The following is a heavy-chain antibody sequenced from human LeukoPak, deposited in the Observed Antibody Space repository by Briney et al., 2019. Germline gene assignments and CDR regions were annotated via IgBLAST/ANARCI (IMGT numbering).Heavy chain of an antibody. J-gene: IGHJ4*02. CDR3: ARDSSGYFFPQHNDY. D-gene: IGHD3-22*01. V-gene: IGHV3-66*01. CDR1: GFTVSSNY. Sequence: GGSLRLSCAASGFTVSSNYMSCVRQAPGKGLECVSVIYSGGSTYYADSVKGRFTISRDNSKNTLYLQMNSLRAEDTAVYYCARDSSGYFFPQHNDYWGQGTLVTVSS. CDR2: IYSGGST.